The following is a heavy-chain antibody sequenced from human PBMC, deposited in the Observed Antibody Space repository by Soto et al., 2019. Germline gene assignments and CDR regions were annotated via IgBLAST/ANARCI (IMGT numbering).Heavy chain of an antibody. Sequence: QVQLVQSGAEVKKPGSSVKVSCKASGGTFSSYTISWVRQAPGQGLEWMGRIMPILGIANYAQKFQGRVTITADKSTSTAYMELSSLRSEDTAVYYCARGEEGPIYYFDYWGQGTLVTVSS. V-gene: IGHV1-69*02. CDR2: IMPILGIA. CDR3: ARGEEGPIYYFDY. D-gene: IGHD3-10*01. CDR1: GGTFSSYT. J-gene: IGHJ4*02.